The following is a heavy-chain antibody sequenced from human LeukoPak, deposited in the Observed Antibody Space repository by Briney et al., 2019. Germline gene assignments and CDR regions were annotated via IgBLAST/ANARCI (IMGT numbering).Heavy chain of an antibody. CDR1: GYSFTSYW. CDR2: IYPGESDT. J-gene: IGHJ3*02. D-gene: IGHD3-22*01. CDR3: ARPITMIVVDAFDI. Sequence: GASLKISCRGSGYSFTSYWIGWVRQMPGKGLGWMGIIYPGESDTRYSPSFQGQVTISADKSISTAYLQWSSLKASDTAMYYCARPITMIVVDAFDIWGQGIMVRVPS. V-gene: IGHV5-51*01.